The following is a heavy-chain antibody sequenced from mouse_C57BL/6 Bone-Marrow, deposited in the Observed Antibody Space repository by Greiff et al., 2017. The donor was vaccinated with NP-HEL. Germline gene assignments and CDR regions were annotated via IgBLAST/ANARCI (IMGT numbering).Heavy chain of an antibody. J-gene: IGHJ3*01. CDR2: IHPNSGST. Sequence: QVQLQQPGAELVKPGASVKLSCKASGYTFTSYWMHWVKQRPGQGLEWIGMIHPNSGSTNYNEKFKSKATLTVDKSSSTAYMQLSSLTSEDSAVYYCAREDRWLLRSCFAYWGQGTLVTVSA. V-gene: IGHV1-64*01. CDR1: GYTFTSYW. CDR3: AREDRWLLRSCFAY. D-gene: IGHD2-3*01.